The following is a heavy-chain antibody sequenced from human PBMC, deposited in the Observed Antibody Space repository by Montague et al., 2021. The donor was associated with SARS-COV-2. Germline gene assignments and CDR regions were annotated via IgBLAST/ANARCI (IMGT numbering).Heavy chain of an antibody. V-gene: IGHV3-48*03. Sequence: SLRLSWSASGFTFSSYEMDWVRQAPGKGLEWVSYISSSGSTIYYADSVKGRFTISRDNAKYSLYLQMNSLRAEDTAVYYCARAVPYVFRPLKYFDYWGQGTLVTVSS. D-gene: IGHD3-16*01. CDR3: ARAVPYVFRPLKYFDY. CDR1: GFTFSSYE. CDR2: ISSSGSTI. J-gene: IGHJ4*02.